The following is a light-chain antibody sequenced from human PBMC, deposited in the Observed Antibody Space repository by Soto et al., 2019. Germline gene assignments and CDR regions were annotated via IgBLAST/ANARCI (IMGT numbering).Light chain of an antibody. CDR1: NSNIGNNY. V-gene: IGLV1-51*02. Sequence: QSVLTQPPSVSAAPGQKVTISCSGSNSNIGNNYVSWYQQLPGTAPKLVIYEDNKRPSGIPDRFSGSKSGTSATLGITGLQTGDEADYHCGAWDSSLSAGVFGGGIKVTVL. CDR2: EDN. CDR3: GAWDSSLSAGV. J-gene: IGLJ3*02.